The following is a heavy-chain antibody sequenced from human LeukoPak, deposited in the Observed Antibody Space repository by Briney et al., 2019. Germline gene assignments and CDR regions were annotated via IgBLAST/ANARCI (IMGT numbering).Heavy chain of an antibody. CDR3: ARGRCITIFGVVHVAFDI. Sequence: SVKVSCKASGGTFSSYAISWVRQAPGQGLEWMGGIIPIFGTANYAQKFQGRVTITADESTSTAYMELSSLRSEDTAVYYCARGRCITIFGVVHVAFDIWGQGTMVTVSS. D-gene: IGHD3-3*01. V-gene: IGHV1-69*01. CDR2: IIPIFGTA. CDR1: GGTFSSYA. J-gene: IGHJ3*02.